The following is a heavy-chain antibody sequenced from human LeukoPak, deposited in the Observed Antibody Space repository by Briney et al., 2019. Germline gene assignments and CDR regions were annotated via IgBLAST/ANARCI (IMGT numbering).Heavy chain of an antibody. D-gene: IGHD6-19*01. Sequence: SETLSLTCTVSGGSISPYYWSWFRQPPGKGLESIGYIYYNGNTNYNPSLRSRVTISVDTSKNQFSLRLSSVTAADTAVYYCGRGGWYKDYWGQGTLVTVSS. CDR1: GGSISPYY. CDR2: IYYNGNT. V-gene: IGHV4-59*01. J-gene: IGHJ4*02. CDR3: GRGGWYKDY.